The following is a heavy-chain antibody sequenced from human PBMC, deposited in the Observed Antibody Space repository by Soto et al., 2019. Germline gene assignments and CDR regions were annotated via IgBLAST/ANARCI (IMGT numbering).Heavy chain of an antibody. J-gene: IGHJ4*02. CDR1: GYSFTSYW. V-gene: IGHV5-51*01. CDR3: ARRYSSGYFRGDFDY. Sequence: GESLKISCKGSGYSFTSYWIGWVRQMPGKGLEWMGIIYPGDSDTRYSPSFQGQVTISADKSISTAYLQWSSLKASDTAMYYCARRYSSGYFRGDFDYWGQGTLVTVSS. CDR2: IYPGDSDT. D-gene: IGHD3-3*01.